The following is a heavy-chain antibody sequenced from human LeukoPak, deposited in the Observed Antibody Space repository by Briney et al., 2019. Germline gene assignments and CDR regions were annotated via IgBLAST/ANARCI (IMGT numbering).Heavy chain of an antibody. J-gene: IGHJ5*02. CDR1: GGSISSYY. V-gene: IGHV4-59*12. CDR3: ARDRYSGTYYP. CDR2: IYYSGST. D-gene: IGHD1-26*01. Sequence: PSETLSLTCTVSGGSISSYYWSWIRQPPGKGLEWIGYIYYSGSTYYNPSLKSRVTISVDTSKNQFSLKLSSVTAADTAVYYCARDRYSGTYYPWGQGTLVTVSS.